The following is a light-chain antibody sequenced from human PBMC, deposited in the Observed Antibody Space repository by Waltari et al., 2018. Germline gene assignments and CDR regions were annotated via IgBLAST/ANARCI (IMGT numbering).Light chain of an antibody. CDR2: VNRDGSH. CDR1: SGHTNYA. Sequence: QLVLTHSPSASASLGASVTPTCTLRSGHTNYAIAWPQQQPGKGPRYLMKVNRDGSHYKGDGIPDRFSGSISGAERYLTISSLQSEDEADYYCQTWGPGIRVFGGGTKVTVL. V-gene: IGLV4-69*01. J-gene: IGLJ3*02. CDR3: QTWGPGIRV.